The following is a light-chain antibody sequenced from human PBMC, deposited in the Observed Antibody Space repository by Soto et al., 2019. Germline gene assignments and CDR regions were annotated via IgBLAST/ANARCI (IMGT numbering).Light chain of an antibody. CDR3: QQGNSWWT. CDR1: QSVSTY. CDR2: DAS. V-gene: IGKV3-11*01. J-gene: IGKJ1*01. Sequence: EIVLTQSPATLSLSPGKCATLSCRASQSVSTYLAWYQHKPGQAPRLLIYDASNMATGVAARSSGSGSGTDFTITISRLEAEASAVYSSQQGNSWWTFGQGTKVEI.